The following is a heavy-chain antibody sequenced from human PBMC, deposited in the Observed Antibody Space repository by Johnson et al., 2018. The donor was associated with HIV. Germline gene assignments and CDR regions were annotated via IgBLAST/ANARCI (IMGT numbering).Heavy chain of an antibody. CDR1: GFTVSSNY. CDR2: IYSGGST. V-gene: IGHV3-53*01. J-gene: IGHJ3*02. Sequence: VQLVESGGGLIQPRGSLRLSCAASGFTVSSNYMSWVRQAPGKGLEWVSVIYSGGSTYYADSVKGRFTISRDNAKNSLYLQMNSLRAEDTAVYYCARDGTSRGGAFDIWGQGTMVTVSS. D-gene: IGHD6-13*01. CDR3: ARDGTSRGGAFDI.